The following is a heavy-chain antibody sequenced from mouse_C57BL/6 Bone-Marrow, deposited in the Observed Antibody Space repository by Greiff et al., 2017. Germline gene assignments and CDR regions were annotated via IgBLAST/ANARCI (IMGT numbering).Heavy chain of an antibody. CDR2: IRLKSDNYAT. CDR3: TVSITTGYFDV. Sequence: EVKLVESGGGLVQPGGSMKLSCVASGFTFSNYWMNWVRQSPEKGLEWVAQIRLKSDNYATHYAESVKGRFTISRDDSKSSVYLQMNNLRAEDTGIYYCTVSITTGYFDVWGTGTTVTVSS. CDR1: GFTFSNYW. D-gene: IGHD1-1*01. V-gene: IGHV6-3*01. J-gene: IGHJ1*03.